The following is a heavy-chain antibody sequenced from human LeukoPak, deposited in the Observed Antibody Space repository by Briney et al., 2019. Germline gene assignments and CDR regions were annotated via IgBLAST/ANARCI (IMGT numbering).Heavy chain of an antibody. CDR1: GYSFTSYW. CDR2: IYPGDSDT. V-gene: IGHV5-51*01. J-gene: IGHJ4*02. D-gene: IGHD5-18*01. CDR3: ARASRRIQLWSYFDY. Sequence: GESLKISCKGSGYSFTSYWIGWVRQMPGKGLEWMGMIYPGDSDTKYSPSFQGQVTISADKSISTAYLQWSSLKASDTAMYYCARASRRIQLWSYFDYWGQGTLVTVSS.